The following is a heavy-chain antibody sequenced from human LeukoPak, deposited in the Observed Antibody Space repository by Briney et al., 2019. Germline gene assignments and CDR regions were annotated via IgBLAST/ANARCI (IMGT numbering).Heavy chain of an antibody. J-gene: IGHJ5*02. D-gene: IGHD7-27*01. Sequence: WXRXXPGXXXXWIGSIYHSGSPYYNPSLKSRVTISVDTSKNQFSLKLSSVTAADTAVYYCARLGHPNWFDPWGQGTLVTVSS. CDR2: IYHSGSP. V-gene: IGHV4-38-2*01. CDR3: ARLGHPNWFDP.